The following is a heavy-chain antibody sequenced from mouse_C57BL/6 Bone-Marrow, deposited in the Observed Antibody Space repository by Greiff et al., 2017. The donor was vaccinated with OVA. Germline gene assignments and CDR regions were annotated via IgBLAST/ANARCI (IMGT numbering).Heavy chain of an antibody. CDR3: TGPLGAWFAY. Sequence: EVQLVESGGDLVKPGGSLKLSCAASGFTFSSYGMSWVRQTPDKRLEWVATISSGGSYTYYPDSVEGRFTISRDNAKNTLYLQMSSLKSEDTAMYYITGPLGAWFAYWGQGTPVTVSA. CDR2: ISSGGSYT. V-gene: IGHV5-6*01. CDR1: GFTFSSYG. J-gene: IGHJ3*01.